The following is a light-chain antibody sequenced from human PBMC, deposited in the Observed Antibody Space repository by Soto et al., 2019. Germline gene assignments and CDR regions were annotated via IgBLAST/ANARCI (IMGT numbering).Light chain of an antibody. J-gene: IGKJ1*01. Sequence: EIVLTQSPGTLSLSPGERATLSCRASESVSNNYLAWYQRKPGQAPRLLIYGASYRAPDIPYRFSGSGSGTDFTLTIARLEAEDLAVYICHQYGSTPPTFGLGTKVEI. CDR1: ESVSNNY. CDR2: GAS. CDR3: HQYGSTPPT. V-gene: IGKV3-20*01.